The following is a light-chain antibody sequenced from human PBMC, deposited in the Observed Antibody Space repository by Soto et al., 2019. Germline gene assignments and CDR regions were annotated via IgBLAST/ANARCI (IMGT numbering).Light chain of an antibody. Sequence: SALTQPASVSGSPRQSITISCTGASSDVGSYTYVSWYQQHPGKAPKLMIYEVNNRPSGVSNRFSGSKSGNTDSLTISGLQAEDEADYYCSSYTSSSTLYVFGTGTKLTVL. V-gene: IGLV2-14*01. CDR2: EVN. CDR3: SSYTSSSTLYV. J-gene: IGLJ1*01. CDR1: SSDVGSYTY.